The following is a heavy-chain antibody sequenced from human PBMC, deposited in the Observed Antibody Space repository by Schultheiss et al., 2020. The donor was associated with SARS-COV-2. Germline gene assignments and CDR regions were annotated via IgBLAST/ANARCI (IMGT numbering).Heavy chain of an antibody. D-gene: IGHD2-8*01. CDR2: ISYEGSKK. CDR3: ARDRGANGFDY. Sequence: GGSLRLSCAASGFTFNTYAMHWVRQAPGKGLEWVAVISYEGSKKYSADSVKGRFTISRDNSKHMLYLQMNSLRAEDTAVYYCARDRGANGFDYWGQGTLVTVAS. J-gene: IGHJ4*02. CDR1: GFTFNTYA. V-gene: IGHV3-30*04.